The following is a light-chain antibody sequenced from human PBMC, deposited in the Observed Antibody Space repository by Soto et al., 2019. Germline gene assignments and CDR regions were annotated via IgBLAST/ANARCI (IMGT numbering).Light chain of an antibody. Sequence: QSVLTQPRSVSGSPGQSVTISCSAPSSDVGNFDYVSWYQHHPGKAPKLLIFDVIKRPSGVPDRFSGSTSGNTASLTISGLQPEDEGDYYCCSYAGSHTFGMVFGGGTKLTVL. CDR2: DVI. V-gene: IGLV2-11*01. J-gene: IGLJ2*01. CDR1: SSDVGNFDY. CDR3: CSYAGSHTFGMV.